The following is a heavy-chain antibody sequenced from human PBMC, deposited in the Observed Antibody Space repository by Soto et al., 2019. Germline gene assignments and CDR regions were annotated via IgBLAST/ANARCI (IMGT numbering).Heavy chain of an antibody. Sequence: ASVKVSCKASGYTFTGYYMHWVRQAPGQGLEWMGIINPSGGSTSYAQKFQGRVTMTRDTSTSTVYMEQSSLRSEDTAVYYCARDLVVFAATHGRYYYYYDMDVWGKGTTVTVSS. CDR1: GYTFTGYY. CDR3: ARDLVVFAATHGRYYYYYDMDV. J-gene: IGHJ6*03. V-gene: IGHV1-46*01. CDR2: INPSGGST. D-gene: IGHD2-15*01.